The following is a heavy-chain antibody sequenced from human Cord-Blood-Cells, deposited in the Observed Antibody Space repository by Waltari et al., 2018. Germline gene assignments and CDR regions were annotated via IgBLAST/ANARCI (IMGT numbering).Heavy chain of an antibody. J-gene: IGHJ4*02. CDR1: GGSISSYY. Sequence: QVQLQESGPGLVKPSETLSLTCPVSGGSISSYYWSWIRQPPGKGLDWIGYIYYSGSTNYNPSLKSRVTISVDTSKNQFSLKLSSVTAADTAVYYCARLGWNTYDSSGYYYFDYWGQGTLVTVSS. CDR3: ARLGWNTYDSSGYYYFDY. CDR2: IYYSGST. V-gene: IGHV4-59*08. D-gene: IGHD3-22*01.